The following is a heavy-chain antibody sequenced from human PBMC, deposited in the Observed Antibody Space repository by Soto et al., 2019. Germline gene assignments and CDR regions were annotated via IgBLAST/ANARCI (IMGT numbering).Heavy chain of an antibody. V-gene: IGHV1-69*13. Sequence: SVKVSCKASGYTFTSYGMNWVRQAPGQGLEWMGGIIPIFGTANYAQKFQGRVTITADESTSTAYMELSSLRSEDTAVYYCARDFHDCSNYDWFDPWGQGTLVTVSS. CDR1: GYTFTSYG. CDR3: ARDFHDCSNYDWFDP. D-gene: IGHD4-4*01. J-gene: IGHJ5*02. CDR2: IIPIFGTA.